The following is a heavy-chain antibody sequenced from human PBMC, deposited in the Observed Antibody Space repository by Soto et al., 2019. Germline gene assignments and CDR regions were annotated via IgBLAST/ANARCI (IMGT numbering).Heavy chain of an antibody. CDR3: AAGLGSFY. J-gene: IGHJ4*02. V-gene: IGHV3-53*04. CDR1: DFIVSSNY. CDR2: IYSGGST. Sequence: EVQLVESGGGLVQPGGSLRLSCAASDFIVSSNYMSWVRQAPGKGLEWVSVIYSGGSTYYADSVKGRFTISRHNSKNTLYLQMNNLRAEDTAVYYCAAGLGSFYWGQGTLVTDSS. D-gene: IGHD2-15*01.